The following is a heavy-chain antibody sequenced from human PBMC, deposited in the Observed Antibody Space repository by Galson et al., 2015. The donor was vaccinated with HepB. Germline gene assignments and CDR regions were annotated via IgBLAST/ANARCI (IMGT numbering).Heavy chain of an antibody. V-gene: IGHV3-11*06. CDR1: GFSFSDYY. CDR2: ISDNSRYT. J-gene: IGHJ5*02. CDR3: ARVASGFSLNWFDP. Sequence: SLRLSCAAFGFSFSDYYMTWIRQAPGKGLEWVSSISDNSRYTNYADSVKGRFTVSRDNAKNSLYLQMNSLRPEDTAVYYCARVASGFSLNWFDPWGQGSLVTVSS.